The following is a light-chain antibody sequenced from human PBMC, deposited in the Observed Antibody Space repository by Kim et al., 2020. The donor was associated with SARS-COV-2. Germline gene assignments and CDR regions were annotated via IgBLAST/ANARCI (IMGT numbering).Light chain of an antibody. J-gene: IGLJ1*01. CDR3: SSYTSTSTLV. CDR2: EVS. V-gene: IGLV2-14*01. CDR1: TSDFGGYNY. Sequence: QYTLTQPASVSGSPGQSITISCTGTTSDFGGYNYVSWYQEHPGKAPKLMIYEVSDRPPGVSNRFSGSKSGNTASLTISGLQAEDEAEYYCSSYTSTSTLVFGTGTKVTVL.